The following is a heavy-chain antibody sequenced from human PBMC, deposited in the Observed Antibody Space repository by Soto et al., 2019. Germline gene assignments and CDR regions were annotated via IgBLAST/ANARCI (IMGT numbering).Heavy chain of an antibody. CDR3: ARETEYYYGSGSYSSHFDY. V-gene: IGHV4-31*03. CDR2: IYYSGST. Sequence: SETLSLTCTVSGGSISSGGYYWSWIRQHPGKGLERIGYIYYSGSTYYNPSLKSRVTISVDTSKNQFSLKLSSVTAADTAVYYCARETEYYYGSGSYSSHFDYWGQGTLVTVSS. J-gene: IGHJ4*02. D-gene: IGHD3-10*01. CDR1: GGSISSGGYY.